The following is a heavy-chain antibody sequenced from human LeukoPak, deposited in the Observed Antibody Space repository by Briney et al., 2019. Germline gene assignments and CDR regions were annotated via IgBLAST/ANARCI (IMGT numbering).Heavy chain of an antibody. J-gene: IGHJ5*02. D-gene: IGHD6-19*01. CDR2: ISYDGSNT. V-gene: IGHV3-30*18. Sequence: PGGSLRLSCAASGFTFSGYGMHWVRQAPGKGLEWVAVISYDGSNTYYADSVKGRFTISRDNSKNTLYLQMNSLRAEDTAVYYCAEGSHRSGWPGDWLDPWGQGTLVTVSA. CDR3: AEGSHRSGWPGDWLDP. CDR1: GFTFSGYG.